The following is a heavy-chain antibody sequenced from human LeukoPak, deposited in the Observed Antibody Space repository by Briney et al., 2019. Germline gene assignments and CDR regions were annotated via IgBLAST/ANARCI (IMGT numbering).Heavy chain of an antibody. J-gene: IGHJ6*04. D-gene: IGHD3-10*02. CDR2: ISSSGSTI. CDR3: AELGITMIGGV. Sequence: GGTLRLSCAASGFTFSSYEMNWVRQAPGKGLEWVSYISSSGSTIYYADSVKGRFTISRGNAKNSLYLQMNSLRAEDTAVYYCAELGITMIGGVWGKGTTVTISS. V-gene: IGHV3-48*03. CDR1: GFTFSSYE.